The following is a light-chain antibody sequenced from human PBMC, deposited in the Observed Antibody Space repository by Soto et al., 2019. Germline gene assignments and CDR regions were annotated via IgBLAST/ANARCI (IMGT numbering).Light chain of an antibody. CDR1: SSNIGSNY. CDR3: AAWDDSLSGPV. J-gene: IGLJ2*01. Sequence: QSVLTQPPSASGTPGQRVTISCSGSSSNIGSNYVYWYQQLPGTAPKLLIYRNNQRPSGVPDRFSGSKSGTSASLALSGRRPEVEADYYCAAWDDSLSGPVFGGGTKLTVL. CDR2: RNN. V-gene: IGLV1-47*01.